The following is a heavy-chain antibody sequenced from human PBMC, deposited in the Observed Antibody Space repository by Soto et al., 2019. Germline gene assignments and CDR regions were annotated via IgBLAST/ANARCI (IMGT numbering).Heavy chain of an antibody. V-gene: IGHV4-4*07. D-gene: IGHD3-3*01. Sequence: PSETLSLTCTVSGGAISTYYWTCLRQNAGKGLEWIVRIYSRRITKYNPALQRRVTRSLDTSNNQFSLRLTSVTAADTAVYYCARGQRFCDWFDPWGQGALVTVS. CDR2: IYSRRIT. CDR1: GGAISTYY. J-gene: IGHJ5*02. CDR3: ARGQRFCDWFDP.